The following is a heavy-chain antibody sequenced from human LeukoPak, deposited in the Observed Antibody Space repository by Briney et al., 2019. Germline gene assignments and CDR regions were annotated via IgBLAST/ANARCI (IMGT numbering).Heavy chain of an antibody. D-gene: IGHD3-10*01. V-gene: IGHV4-59*01. CDR1: GGSISSYY. CDR2: IYYSGST. CDR3: ARTNYLWFGELSKTEFDP. J-gene: IGHJ5*02. Sequence: PSETLSLTCTVSGGSISSYYWSWIRQPPGKGLEWIGYIYYSGSTNYNSSLKSRVTISVDTSKNQFSLKLSSVTAADTAVYYCARTNYLWFGELSKTEFDPWGQGTLVTVSS.